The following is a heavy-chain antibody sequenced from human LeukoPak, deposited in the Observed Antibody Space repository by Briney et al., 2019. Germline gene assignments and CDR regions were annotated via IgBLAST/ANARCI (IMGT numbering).Heavy chain of an antibody. CDR3: ARGTDYGDYVDY. J-gene: IGHJ4*02. CDR2: ISAYNGNT. V-gene: IGHV1-18*01. CDR1: GYTFTSYG. D-gene: IGHD4-17*01. Sequence: GASVKVSCKASGYTFTSYGISWVRQAPGQGLEWMGWISAYNGNTNYAQKLQGRVTMTRDTSTSTVYMELSSLRSEDTAVYYCARGTDYGDYVDYWGQGALVTVSS.